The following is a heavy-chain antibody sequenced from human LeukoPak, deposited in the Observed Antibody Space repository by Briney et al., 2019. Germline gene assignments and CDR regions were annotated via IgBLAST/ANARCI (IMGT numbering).Heavy chain of an antibody. Sequence: HPGRSLRLSCAASGFTFSSYAMHWVRQAPGKGLEWVAVISYDGSNKYYADSVKGRFTISRDNSKNTLYLQMNSLRAEDTAVYYCARGERDSPSPLPYWGQGTLVTVSS. J-gene: IGHJ4*02. CDR2: ISYDGSNK. D-gene: IGHD3-22*01. CDR3: ARGERDSPSPLPY. V-gene: IGHV3-30-3*01. CDR1: GFTFSSYA.